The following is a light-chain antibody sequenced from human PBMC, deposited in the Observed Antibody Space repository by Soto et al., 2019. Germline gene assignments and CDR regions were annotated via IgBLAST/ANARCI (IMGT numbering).Light chain of an antibody. J-gene: IGKJ5*01. CDR1: QSISSSK. V-gene: IGKV3-20*01. Sequence: EIVMTQSPGTLSVTPGERVTLSCWASQSISSSKLAWYQQNPGQAPSLLIYGASRRATGNPDRFTGSGSGTDFTLTITRLEPEDSAVYFCQQYTGPPTTFGQGTRLEIK. CDR3: QQYTGPPTT. CDR2: GAS.